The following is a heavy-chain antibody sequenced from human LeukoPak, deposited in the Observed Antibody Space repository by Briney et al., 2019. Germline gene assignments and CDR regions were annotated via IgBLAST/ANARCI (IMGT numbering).Heavy chain of an antibody. J-gene: IGHJ6*02. CDR1: VGTFNSHS. CDR3: ARAFNRYGMDV. Sequence: GASVKVSCKASVGTFNSHSVSWVRQAPGQGLEWMGAIIPILRSANYAQKFQGRVTITADKSTSTAYMELSSLRSEDTAVYYCARAFNRYGMDVWGQGTTVTVSS. V-gene: IGHV1-69*10. CDR2: IIPILRSA.